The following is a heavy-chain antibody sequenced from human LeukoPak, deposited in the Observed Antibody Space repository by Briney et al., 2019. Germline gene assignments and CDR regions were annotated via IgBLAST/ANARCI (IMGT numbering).Heavy chain of an antibody. CDR2: INPKSGGT. CDR3: TRDQGITIFGVVRGADNWFGP. D-gene: IGHD3-3*01. V-gene: IGHV1-2*02. CDR1: GYTFSGYY. Sequence: ASVKVSCKASGYTFSGYYMHWVRQAPGQGLEWMGWINPKSGGTNYAQKFQGRVTMTRDTSIRTAYMELRRLRSDDTAVYYCTRDQGITIFGVVRGADNWFGPWGQGTLVTVSS. J-gene: IGHJ5*02.